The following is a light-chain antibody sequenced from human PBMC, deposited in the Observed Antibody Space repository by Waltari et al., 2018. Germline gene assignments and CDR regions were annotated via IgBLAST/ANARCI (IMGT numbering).Light chain of an antibody. CDR3: CSCTYSSTFV. CDR1: LSDIYPYNC. Sequence: QSALTQPASVSGSPGQSLTISCAGTLSDIYPYNCVPGYQQHPGKAPKLIIYEGTKRPSGVSGRFSGSTSGDTASLTISGLLAEDEADYYCCSCTYSSTFVFGGGTKLSVL. J-gene: IGLJ2*01. CDR2: EGT. V-gene: IGLV2-23*03.